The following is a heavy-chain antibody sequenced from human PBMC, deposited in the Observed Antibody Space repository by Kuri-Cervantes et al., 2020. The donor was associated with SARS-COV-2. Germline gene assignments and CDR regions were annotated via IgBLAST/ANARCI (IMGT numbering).Heavy chain of an antibody. CDR2: IIPIFGTA. CDR1: GGTFSSYA. D-gene: IGHD3-16*01. J-gene: IGHJ4*02. V-gene: IGHV1-69*13. CDR3: VSLGDAGDLSPPFDY. Sequence: SVKVSCKASGGTFSSYAISWVRQAPGQGLEWMGGIIPIFGTANYAQKFQGRVTITADESTSTAYMELSSLRSEDTAVYYCVSLGDAGDLSPPFDYWGQGTLVTVSS.